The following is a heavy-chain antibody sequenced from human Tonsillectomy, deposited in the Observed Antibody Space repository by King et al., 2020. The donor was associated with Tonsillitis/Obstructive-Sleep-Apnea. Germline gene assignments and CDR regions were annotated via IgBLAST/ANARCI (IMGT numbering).Heavy chain of an antibody. Sequence: VQLQESGPGLVKPSETLSLTCTVSGGSISSYYWSWIRQPPGKGLEWIGYIYYSGSTNYNPSLKSRVTISVDTSKNQFSLKLSSVTAADTAVYYCAGGLGDIVVVPAAAAYLDYWGQGTLVTVSS. J-gene: IGHJ4*02. CDR3: AGGLGDIVVVPAAAAYLDY. CDR2: IYYSGST. CDR1: GGSISSYY. V-gene: IGHV4-59*08. D-gene: IGHD2-2*01.